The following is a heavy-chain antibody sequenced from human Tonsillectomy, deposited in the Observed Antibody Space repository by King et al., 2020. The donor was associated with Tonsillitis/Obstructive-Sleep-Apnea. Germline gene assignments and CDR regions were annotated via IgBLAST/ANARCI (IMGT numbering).Heavy chain of an antibody. CDR3: ARTAATVVTHYFDY. V-gene: IGHV4-59*01. CDR2: IYYSGST. Sequence: QLQESGPGLAKPSETLSLTCTVSGGSISSYYWSWIRQPPGKGLEWIGYIYYSGSTNYNPSLKSRVTISVDTSKNQFSLKLSSVTAADTAVYYCARTAATVVTHYFDYWGQGTLVTVSS. D-gene: IGHD4-23*01. CDR1: GGSISSYY. J-gene: IGHJ4*02.